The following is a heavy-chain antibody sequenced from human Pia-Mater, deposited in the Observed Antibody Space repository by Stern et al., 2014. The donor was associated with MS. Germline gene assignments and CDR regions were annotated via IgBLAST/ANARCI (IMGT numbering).Heavy chain of an antibody. D-gene: IGHD3-22*01. CDR3: ARARDSDGYYPDY. CDR2: ISSTSSIK. Sequence: EVQLVESGGGLVQPGGSLRLSCAASGFTFSSYSMNWVRQAPGKGLEGLSYISSTSSIKYYADSVKGRFTISRDNAKNSLYLQMNSLRAEDTAVYYCARARDSDGYYPDYWGQGTLVTVSS. J-gene: IGHJ4*02. CDR1: GFTFSSYS. V-gene: IGHV3-48*01.